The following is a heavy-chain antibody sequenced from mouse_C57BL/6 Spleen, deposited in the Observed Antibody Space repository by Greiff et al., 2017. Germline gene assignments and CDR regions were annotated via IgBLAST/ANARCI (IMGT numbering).Heavy chain of an antibody. CDR3: ARSGGYYDY. CDR2: IYPSDSET. CDR1: GYTFTSYW. V-gene: IGHV1-61*01. Sequence: VQLQQPGAELVRPGSSVKLSCKASGYTFTSYWMDWVKQRPGQGLEWIGNIYPSDSETHYNQKFKDKATLTVDKSSSTAYMQLSSLTSEDSAVYYCARSGGYYDYWGQGTTLTVSS. J-gene: IGHJ2*01. D-gene: IGHD2-3*01.